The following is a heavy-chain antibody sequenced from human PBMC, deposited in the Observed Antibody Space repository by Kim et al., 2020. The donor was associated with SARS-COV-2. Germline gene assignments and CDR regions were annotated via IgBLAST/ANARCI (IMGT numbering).Heavy chain of an antibody. CDR1: GYSISSGYY. Sequence: SETLSLTCTVSGYSISSGYYWGWIRQPPGKGLEWIGSIYHSGSTYYNPSLKSRVTISVDTSKNQFSLKLSSVTAADTAVYYCAREIGEGFDYWGQGTLVTVSS. CDR3: AREIGEGFDY. V-gene: IGHV4-38-2*02. CDR2: IYHSGST. J-gene: IGHJ4*02.